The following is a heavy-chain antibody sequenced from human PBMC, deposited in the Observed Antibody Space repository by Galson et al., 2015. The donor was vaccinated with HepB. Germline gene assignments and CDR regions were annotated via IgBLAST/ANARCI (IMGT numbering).Heavy chain of an antibody. CDR1: GFTFSSYG. V-gene: IGHV3-30*18. J-gene: IGHJ4*02. D-gene: IGHD6-19*01. CDR3: AKVGSSDWYKFDY. CDR2: ISYHGSNQ. Sequence: SLRLSCAASGFTFSSYGMHWVRQAPGKGLEWVAAISYHGSNQYYEDSVEGRFTISRDNSKNTLYLQMNSLRAEDTAVYYCAKVGSSDWYKFDYWGQGTVVTVSS.